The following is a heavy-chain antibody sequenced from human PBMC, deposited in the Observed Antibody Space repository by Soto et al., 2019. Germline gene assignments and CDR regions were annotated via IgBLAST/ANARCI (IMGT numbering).Heavy chain of an antibody. Sequence: QPRGSLRLSCAASGFTFSSYSMSWVRQAPGKGLEWVANINKNGGEKYYVDSVKGRFTISRDNAKNSLYLQMNSLRAEDTAVYYCARPWDTAMVSTWNYWGQGTLVTVSS. J-gene: IGHJ4*02. CDR1: GFTFSSYS. CDR2: INKNGGEK. V-gene: IGHV3-7*03. D-gene: IGHD5-18*01. CDR3: ARPWDTAMVSTWNY.